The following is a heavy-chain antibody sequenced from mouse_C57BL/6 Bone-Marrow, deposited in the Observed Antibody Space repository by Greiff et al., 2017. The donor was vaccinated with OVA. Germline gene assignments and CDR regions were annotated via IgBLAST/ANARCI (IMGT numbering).Heavy chain of an antibody. D-gene: IGHD2-4*01. Sequence: QVQLQQSGAELVRPGTSVKVSCKASGYAFTNYLIEWVKQRPGQGLEWIGVINPGSGGTNYNEKFKGKATLTADKSSSTAYMQISSLTSEDSAVYFCARGDYDVLYAMDYWGQGTSVTVSS. CDR1: GYAFTNYL. J-gene: IGHJ4*01. CDR2: INPGSGGT. V-gene: IGHV1-54*01. CDR3: ARGDYDVLYAMDY.